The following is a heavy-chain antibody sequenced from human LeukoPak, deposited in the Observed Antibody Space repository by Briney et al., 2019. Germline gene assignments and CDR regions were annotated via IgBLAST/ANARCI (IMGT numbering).Heavy chain of an antibody. D-gene: IGHD3-3*01. Sequence: SETLSLTCSVSSGFISNYYWSWIRQPAGKGLEWIERISTSGNTNYSASLKSRVTMSVDTSKNQFFLNQRSVTAADTAVYYCARDSRYYDFWSGYLDYWGQGALVTVSS. CDR1: SGFISNYY. J-gene: IGHJ4*02. CDR3: ARDSRYYDFWSGYLDY. CDR2: ISTSGNT. V-gene: IGHV4-4*07.